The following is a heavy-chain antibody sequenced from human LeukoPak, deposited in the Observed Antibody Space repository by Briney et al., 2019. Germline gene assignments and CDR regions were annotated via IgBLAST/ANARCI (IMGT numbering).Heavy chain of an antibody. CDR1: GGSISSGSYY. J-gene: IGHJ4*02. CDR2: IYTSGST. CDR3: ARQLWPPGFDY. Sequence: SSQTLSLTCTVSGGSISSGSYYWSWIRQPAGKGLEWIGRIYTSGSTNYNPSLKSRVTISVDTSKNQFSLKLSSVTAADTAVYYCARQLWPPGFDYWGQGTLVTVSS. V-gene: IGHV4-61*02. D-gene: IGHD5-18*01.